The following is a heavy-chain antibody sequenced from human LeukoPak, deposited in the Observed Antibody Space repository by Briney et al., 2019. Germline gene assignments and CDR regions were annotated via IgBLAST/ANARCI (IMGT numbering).Heavy chain of an antibody. V-gene: IGHV1-18*01. J-gene: IGHJ4*02. CDR3: ARSPAVAATRVEY. Sequence: ASVTVSFKSSGYTFTGYAISWVRQAPGQGLEWMGWISPYNGNTNYAGKFQGRVTMTKDTSTSTAYMEVRSLRSDDTAVYYCARSPAVAATRVEYWGQGTLVTVSS. D-gene: IGHD6-19*01. CDR2: ISPYNGNT. CDR1: GYTFTGYA.